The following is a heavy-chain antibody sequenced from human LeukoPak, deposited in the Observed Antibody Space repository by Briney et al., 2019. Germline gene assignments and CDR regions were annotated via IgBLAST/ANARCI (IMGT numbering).Heavy chain of an antibody. CDR2: ISGSGGST. CDR3: AKDPSVTTSFIFDY. D-gene: IGHD4-17*01. CDR1: GFTFSSYA. Sequence: GASLRLSCAASGFTFSSYAMNWVRQAPGKGLEWVSLISGSGGSTHYADSVKGRFTISRDNSKNTQYLQMKSLRAEDTAVYYCAKDPSVTTSFIFDYWGQGTLVTVSS. J-gene: IGHJ4*02. V-gene: IGHV3-23*01.